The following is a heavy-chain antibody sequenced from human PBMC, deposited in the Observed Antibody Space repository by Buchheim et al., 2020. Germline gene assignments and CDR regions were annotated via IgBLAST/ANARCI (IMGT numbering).Heavy chain of an antibody. CDR2: IYHSGST. D-gene: IGHD3-10*01. Sequence: QVQLQESGPGLVKPSGTLSLTCAVSGGSISSSNWWSWVRQPPGKGLEWIGEIYHSGSTNYNPSLKSRVPISVDKSKNKFFLKLSSVSAADTAVYYCASGGDGFGAYYYYYYGMDVWGQGTT. CDR1: GGSISSSNW. CDR3: ASGGDGFGAYYYYYYGMDV. V-gene: IGHV4-4*02. J-gene: IGHJ6*02.